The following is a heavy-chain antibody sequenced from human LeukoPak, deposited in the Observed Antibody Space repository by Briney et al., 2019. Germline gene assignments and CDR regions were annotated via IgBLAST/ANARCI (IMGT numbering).Heavy chain of an antibody. CDR3: AKTPPHTGAFDI. CDR2: IRYDGSKK. J-gene: IGHJ3*02. V-gene: IGHV3-30*02. Sequence: GGSLRLSCAASGFTFSSYGMHWVRQAPGKGLEWVAFIRYDGSKKYYADSVKGRFTISRDNSKNTLYLQMNSLRAEDTAVYYCAKTPPHTGAFDIWGQGTMVTVSS. CDR1: GFTFSSYG.